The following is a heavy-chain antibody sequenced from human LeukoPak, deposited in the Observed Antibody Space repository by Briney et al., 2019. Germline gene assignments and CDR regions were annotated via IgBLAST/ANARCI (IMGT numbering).Heavy chain of an antibody. CDR3: ARVPSRHDILTGYYPGAGMDV. D-gene: IGHD3-9*01. CDR1: GASISSHY. J-gene: IGHJ6*02. CDR2: IYDSGST. V-gene: IGHV4-59*11. Sequence: PSETLSLTCTVSGASISSHYWIWIRQPPGKGLEWIGYIYDSGSTKYNPSLKSRVTISVDRSKNQFFLMLNSVTAADTGVYYCARVPSRHDILTGYYPGAGMDVWGQGTTVTVSS.